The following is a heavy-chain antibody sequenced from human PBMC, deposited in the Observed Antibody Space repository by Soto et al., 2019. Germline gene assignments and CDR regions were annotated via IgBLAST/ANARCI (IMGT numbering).Heavy chain of an antibody. Sequence: PGGALRRSCVAFGGTLSSYAKSWLRQPPGKGPERVSAIRGSGGSTYYADSVKGRFTISRDNSKNTLYLQMNSLRAEDTAVYYCAKGIAAAGKGYYYYYYGMDVWGQGTTVTVSS. CDR3: AKGIAAAGKGYYYYYYGMDV. D-gene: IGHD6-13*01. J-gene: IGHJ6*02. CDR2: IRGSGGST. CDR1: GGTLSSYA. V-gene: IGHV3-23*01.